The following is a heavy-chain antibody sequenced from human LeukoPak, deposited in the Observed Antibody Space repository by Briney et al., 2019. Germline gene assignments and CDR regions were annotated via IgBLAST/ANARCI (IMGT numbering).Heavy chain of an antibody. V-gene: IGHV3-23*01. CDR3: ARGARIAVAGAPYYFDS. J-gene: IGHJ4*02. CDR2: ISGSGGST. Sequence: GGSLRLSCAASGFTFSSYAMSWVRQAPGKGLEWVSAISGSGGSTYYADSVKGRFTISRDNAKNSLYLQMNSLRAEDTAVYYCARGARIAVAGAPYYFDSWGQGTLVTVSS. CDR1: GFTFSSYA. D-gene: IGHD6-19*01.